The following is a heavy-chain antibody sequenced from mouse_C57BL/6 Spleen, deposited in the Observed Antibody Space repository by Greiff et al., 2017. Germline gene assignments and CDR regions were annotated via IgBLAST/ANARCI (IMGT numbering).Heavy chain of an antibody. CDR2: IWTGGGT. Sequence: VKLVESGPGLVAPSQSLSITCTVSGFSLTSYAISWVRQPPGKGLEWLGVIWTGGGTNYNSALKSRLSISKDNSKSQVFLKMNSLQTDDTARYYCARHYDGYPYAMDYWGQGTSVTVSS. J-gene: IGHJ4*01. CDR3: ARHYDGYPYAMDY. D-gene: IGHD2-3*01. V-gene: IGHV2-9-1*01. CDR1: GFSLTSYA.